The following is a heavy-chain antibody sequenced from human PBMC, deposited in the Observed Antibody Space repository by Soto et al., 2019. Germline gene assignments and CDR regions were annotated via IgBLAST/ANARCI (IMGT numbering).Heavy chain of an antibody. D-gene: IGHD3-22*01. J-gene: IGHJ5*02. CDR3: ARDSSGYYSSWFDP. CDR1: GGSISSGGYY. Sequence: PSETLSLTCTVSGGSISSGGYYWSWIRQHPGKGLEWIGYIYYSGSTYYNPSLKSRVTISVDTSKNQFSLKLSSVTAADTAVYYCARDSSGYYSSWFDPWGQGTLVTVSS. CDR2: IYYSGST. V-gene: IGHV4-31*03.